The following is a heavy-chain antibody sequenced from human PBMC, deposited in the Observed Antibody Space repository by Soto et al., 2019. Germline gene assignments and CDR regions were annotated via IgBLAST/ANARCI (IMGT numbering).Heavy chain of an antibody. J-gene: IGHJ4*02. Sequence: GESLKISCAASGFTFSSYAMSWVRQAPGKGLEWVSAISGSGGSTYYADSVKGRFTISRDNSKNTLYLQMNSLRAEDTAVYYCAKSATKAAGSGYVDYWGQGTLVTVSS. V-gene: IGHV3-23*01. CDR1: GFTFSSYA. CDR3: AKSATKAAGSGYVDY. D-gene: IGHD3-3*01. CDR2: ISGSGGST.